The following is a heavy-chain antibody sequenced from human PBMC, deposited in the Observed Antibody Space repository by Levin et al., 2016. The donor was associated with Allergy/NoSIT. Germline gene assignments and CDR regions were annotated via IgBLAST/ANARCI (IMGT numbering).Heavy chain of an antibody. D-gene: IGHD2-21*01. CDR1: GFTFSDYV. J-gene: IGHJ5*02. CDR3: AKAPYCGTECHYWFLGT. V-gene: IGHV3-23*01. CDR2: ISATDGST. Sequence: GESLKISCAASGFTFSDYVMTWVRQAPGKGLEWVSAISATDGSTYYADSVKGRFTISRDNYKNILYLQMKNVRADDAAIYFCAKAPYCGTECHYWFLGTWGQGTLVTVSS.